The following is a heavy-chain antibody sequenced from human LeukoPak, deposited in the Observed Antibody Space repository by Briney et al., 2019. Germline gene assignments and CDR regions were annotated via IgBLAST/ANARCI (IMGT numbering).Heavy chain of an antibody. CDR3: AKDTVINYASGGYYYDY. CDR1: GFTFDDYA. CDR2: ISGDGGST. D-gene: IGHD3-22*01. Sequence: GGSLRLSCAASGFTFDDYAMHWVRQAPGKGLEWVSLISGDGGSTYYADSVKGRFTISRDNSKNSLYLQMNSLRTEDTALYYCAKDTVINYASGGYYYDYWGQGTLVTVSS. V-gene: IGHV3-43*02. J-gene: IGHJ4*02.